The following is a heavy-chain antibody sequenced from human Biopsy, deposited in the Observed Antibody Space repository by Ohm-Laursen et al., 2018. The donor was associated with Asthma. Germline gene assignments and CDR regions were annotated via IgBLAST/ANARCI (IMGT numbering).Heavy chain of an antibody. CDR3: ARAVDYSHYYGIDV. CDR1: GYTFNSAG. D-gene: IGHD3-10*01. V-gene: IGHV1-18*01. J-gene: IGHJ6*02. Sequence: ASVKVSCKTPGYTFNSAGITWVRQAPGQGLEWMGWISVYNGNTKVAQKLQDRATMITDTSTSTAYMELRSLRSDDTAVYFCARAVDYSHYYGIDVWGQGTTVTVS. CDR2: ISVYNGNT.